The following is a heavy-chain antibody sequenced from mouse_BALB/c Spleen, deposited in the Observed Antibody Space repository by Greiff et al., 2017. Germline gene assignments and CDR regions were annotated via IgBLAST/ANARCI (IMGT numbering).Heavy chain of an antibody. CDR3: ARGGITTAWFAY. Sequence: VQLQQSGPGLVQPSQSLSITCTVSGFSLTSYGVHWVRQSPGKGLEWLGVIWSGGSTDYNAAFISRLSISKDNSKSQVFFKMNSLQTDDTAMYYCARGGITTAWFAYWGQGTLVTVSA. V-gene: IGHV2-2*01. D-gene: IGHD2-4*01. CDR1: GFSLTSYG. CDR2: IWSGGST. J-gene: IGHJ3*01.